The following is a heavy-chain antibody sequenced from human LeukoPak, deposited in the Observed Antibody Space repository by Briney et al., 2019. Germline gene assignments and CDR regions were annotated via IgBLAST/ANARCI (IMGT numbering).Heavy chain of an antibody. V-gene: IGHV5-51*01. CDR1: GYSFATYW. D-gene: IGHD3-22*01. CDR3: ARHPITRYYDSSGDSAAGPDC. CDR2: INPGDSDT. J-gene: IGHJ4*02. Sequence: GESLKISCKGSGYSFATYWIGWVRQMPGKGLEWMGIINPGDSDTTYSPSFQGQVTISADKSISTAYLQWSGLKASDTAMYYCARHPITRYYDSSGDSAAGPDCWGQGTLVTVSS.